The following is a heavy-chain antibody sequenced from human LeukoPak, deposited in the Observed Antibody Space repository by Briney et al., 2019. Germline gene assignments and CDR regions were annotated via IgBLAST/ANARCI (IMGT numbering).Heavy chain of an antibody. D-gene: IGHD5-12*01. CDR2: IIPIFGTA. Sequence: ASVKVSCKASGGTFSSYAISWVRQAPGQGLEWMGGIIPIFGTANYAQKFQGRVTITADDSTSTAYMELSSLRSEDTAVFYCARSLPRGYSAYTSFDYWGQGTLVTVSS. CDR3: ARSLPRGYSAYTSFDY. CDR1: GGTFSSYA. J-gene: IGHJ4*02. V-gene: IGHV1-69*13.